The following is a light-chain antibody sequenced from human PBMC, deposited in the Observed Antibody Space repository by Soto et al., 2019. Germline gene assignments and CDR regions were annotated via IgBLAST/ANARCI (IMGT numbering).Light chain of an antibody. CDR2: DVS. CDR3: SSFTGTSYV. J-gene: IGLJ1*01. CDR1: SSDVGGNNY. V-gene: IGLV2-14*01. Sequence: QSVLTQPASVSGSPGQSITISGTGASSDVGGNNYVSWYQQYPGKAPKLMVCDVSNRPSGVSNRFSGSKSGNTASLTISGLQAEDEADYYCSSFTGTSYVFGTGTKVTVL.